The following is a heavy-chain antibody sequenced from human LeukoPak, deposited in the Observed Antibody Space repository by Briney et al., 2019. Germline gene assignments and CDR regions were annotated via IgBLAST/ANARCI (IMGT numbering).Heavy chain of an antibody. CDR1: GGSISSSSYY. V-gene: IGHV4-39*01. D-gene: IGHD2-2*01. Sequence: SETLSLTCTVSGGSISSSSYYWGWIRQPPGKGLEWIGCIYHSGSTYYNPSLQSRITISVDTSKNQFSLQLSSVTAADTAVYYCARQDPPLGYCSSSSCYCGYWGQGTLVTVSS. CDR3: ARQDPPLGYCSSSSCYCGY. J-gene: IGHJ4*02. CDR2: IYHSGST.